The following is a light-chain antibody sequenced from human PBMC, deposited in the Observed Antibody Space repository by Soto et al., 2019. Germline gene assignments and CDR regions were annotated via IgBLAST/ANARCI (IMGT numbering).Light chain of an antibody. V-gene: IGLV2-14*01. CDR1: SSDVGNNNY. J-gene: IGLJ1*01. CDR2: DVT. CDR3: SSFTGSSSV. Sequence: SVLTQPASVSGAPGQSITISCTGTSSDVGNNNYVSWYQQNPGKAPKVMICDVTNRPSGVSNRFSGSKSGNTASLTISGLQAEDEADYYCSSFTGSSSVFGTGT.